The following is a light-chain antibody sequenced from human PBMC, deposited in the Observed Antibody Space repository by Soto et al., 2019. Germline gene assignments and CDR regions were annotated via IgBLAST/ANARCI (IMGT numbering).Light chain of an antibody. CDR2: DAS. CDR1: QSVSSY. J-gene: IGKJ5*01. V-gene: IGKV3-11*01. Sequence: IVLTQSPATLSFTPRERATLSFRASQSVSSYLAWYQQKPGQAPRLLIYDASNRATGIPARFSGSGSGTDFTLTISGLEPEDFAVYYCQQRSNWITFGQGTRLEI. CDR3: QQRSNWIT.